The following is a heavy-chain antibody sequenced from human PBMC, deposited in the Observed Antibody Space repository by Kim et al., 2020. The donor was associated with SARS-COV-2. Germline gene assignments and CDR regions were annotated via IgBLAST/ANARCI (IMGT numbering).Heavy chain of an antibody. Sequence: GGSLRLSCAASGFTFSSYGMHWVRQAPGKGLEWVAVISYDGSNKYYADSVKGRFTISRDNSKNTLYLQMNSLRAEDTAVYYCAKDRTVSDCSGGSCYGGYYYYYGMDVWGQGTTVTVSS. V-gene: IGHV3-30*18. J-gene: IGHJ6*02. CDR3: AKDRTVSDCSGGSCYGGYYYYYGMDV. CDR1: GFTFSSYG. D-gene: IGHD2-15*01. CDR2: ISYDGSNK.